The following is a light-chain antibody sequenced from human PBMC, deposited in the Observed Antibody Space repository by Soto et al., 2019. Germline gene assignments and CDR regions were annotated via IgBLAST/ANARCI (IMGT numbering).Light chain of an antibody. V-gene: IGLV1-44*01. CDR2: SNN. J-gene: IGLJ2*01. Sequence: QSVLTQPPSAPGTPGQRVTISCSGSSSNIGSNNVNWYQQLPGTAPKLLMYSNNRRPSGVPDRFSASKSGTSVSLAISGLQSEDEAEYYCAAWDDSLNGMVFGGGTKLTVL. CDR3: AAWDDSLNGMV. CDR1: SSNIGSNN.